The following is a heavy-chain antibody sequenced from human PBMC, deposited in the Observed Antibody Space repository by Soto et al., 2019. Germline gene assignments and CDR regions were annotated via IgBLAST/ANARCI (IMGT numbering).Heavy chain of an antibody. CDR1: GFTFSSYS. V-gene: IGHV3-21*01. D-gene: IGHD2-2*01. CDR3: ASLPVVPAVRPYYYYGMDV. J-gene: IGHJ6*02. Sequence: LRLSCAASGFTFSSYSMSWVRQAPGKGLEWVSPISSSSSYIYYADSVKGRFTISRDNAKNSLYLQMNSLRAEDTAVYYCASLPVVPAVRPYYYYGMDVWGQGTTVTVSS. CDR2: ISSSSSYI.